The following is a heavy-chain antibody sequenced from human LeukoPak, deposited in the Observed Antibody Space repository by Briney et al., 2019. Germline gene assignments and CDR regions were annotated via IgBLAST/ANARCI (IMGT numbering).Heavy chain of an antibody. J-gene: IGHJ4*02. D-gene: IGHD4-17*01. CDR1: GGSISSSNW. V-gene: IGHV4-4*02. Sequence: SGTLSLTCAVSGGSISSSNWWSWVRQPPGKGLEWIGEIYHSGSTYYNPSLKSRVTISVDTSKNQFSLKLSSVTAADTAVYYCARAGGQYGDSRPELDYWGQGTLVTVSS. CDR3: ARAGGQYGDSRPELDY. CDR2: IYHSGST.